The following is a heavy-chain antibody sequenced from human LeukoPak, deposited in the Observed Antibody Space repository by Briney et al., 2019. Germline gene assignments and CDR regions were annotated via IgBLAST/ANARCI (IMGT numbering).Heavy chain of an antibody. D-gene: IGHD5-18*01. CDR3: AIGRDTAMVQDYYYYGMDV. CDR2: IIPIFGTA. Sequence: GASVKVSCKASGGTFRSYAISWVRQAPGQGLEWMGGIIPIFGTANYAQKFQGRVTITADESTSTAYMELSSLRSEDTAVYYCAIGRDTAMVQDYYYYGMDVWGQGTTVTVSS. CDR1: GGTFRSYA. J-gene: IGHJ6*02. V-gene: IGHV1-69*13.